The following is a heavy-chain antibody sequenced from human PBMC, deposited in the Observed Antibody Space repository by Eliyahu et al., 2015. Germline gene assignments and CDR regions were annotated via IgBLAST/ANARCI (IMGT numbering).Heavy chain of an antibody. J-gene: IGHJ3*02. CDR1: GGXISSSSYY. V-gene: IGHV4-39*01. D-gene: IGHD5-12*01. Sequence: QLQLQESGPGLVKPSETLSLTCXVSGGXISSSSYYWGWIRQPPGKGLEWIGSIYYSGSTYYNPSLKSRVTISVDTSKNQFSLKLSSVTAADTAVYYCASHPITPLLYIVATPGAFDIWGQGTMVTVSS. CDR2: IYYSGST. CDR3: ASHPITPLLYIVATPGAFDI.